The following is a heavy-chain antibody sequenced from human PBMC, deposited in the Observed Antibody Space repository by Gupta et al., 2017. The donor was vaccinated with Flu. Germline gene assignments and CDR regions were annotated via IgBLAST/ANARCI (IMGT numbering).Heavy chain of an antibody. J-gene: IGHJ6*02. V-gene: IGHV4-31*03. CDR3: ARERAYCGGDCYSGYGMDV. CDR2: IYYSGST. Sequence: QVQLQESGPGLVKPSQTLSLTCTVSGGSISSGGYYWSWIRQPPGKGLEWIGYIYYSGSTYYNPSLKSRVTISVDTSKNQFSLKLSSVTAADTAVYYCARERAYCGGDCYSGYGMDVWGQGTTVTVSS. CDR1: GGSISSGGYY. D-gene: IGHD2-21*02.